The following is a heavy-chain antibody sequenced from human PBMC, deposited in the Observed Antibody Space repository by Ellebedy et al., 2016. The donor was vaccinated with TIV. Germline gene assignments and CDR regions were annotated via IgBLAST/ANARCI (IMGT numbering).Heavy chain of an antibody. V-gene: IGHV1-46*01. D-gene: IGHD1-26*01. CDR3: ARRGSPGAFDI. Sequence: ASVKVSCKASGYTFTSYYMEWVRQAPGQGLEWMATINPSGGSTSNAEKFQGRVTMTRDTSTSTVYMEMRSLRSEDTAVYYCARRGSPGAFDIWGQGTTVTVSS. CDR2: INPSGGST. J-gene: IGHJ3*02. CDR1: GYTFTSYY.